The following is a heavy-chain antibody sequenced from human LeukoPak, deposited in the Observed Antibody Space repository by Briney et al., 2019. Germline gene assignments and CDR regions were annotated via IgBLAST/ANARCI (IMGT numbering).Heavy chain of an antibody. CDR1: GYTFTGDY. J-gene: IGHJ3*02. D-gene: IGHD5-12*01. Sequence: ASVKVSCKASGYTFTGDYMHWVRQAPGQGREWMGWINHNSGGTNYAQKFQGRVTMTRDTSISTVYMQLSRLRSDDTAVYFCARGGGGYSGYGDGFDIWGQGTMVTVSS. V-gene: IGHV1-2*02. CDR3: ARGGGGYSGYGDGFDI. CDR2: INHNSGGT.